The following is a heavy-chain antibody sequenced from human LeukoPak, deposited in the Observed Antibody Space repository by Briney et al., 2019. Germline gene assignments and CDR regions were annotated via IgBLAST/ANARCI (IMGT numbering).Heavy chain of an antibody. D-gene: IGHD3-22*01. CDR1: GFTFSDHA. CDR2: ISAGGDRT. V-gene: IGHV3-23*01. J-gene: IGHJ4*02. CDR3: AYLDSSGYYYGRLRY. Sequence: TGGSLRLSCAASGFTFSDHAVSWVRQTPAKGLESVSSISAGGDRTHYADSVKGRFTVSRDNSKNTLYLHMNSLRAEDTAVYFCAYLDSSGYYYGRLRYWGQGTPVTVSS.